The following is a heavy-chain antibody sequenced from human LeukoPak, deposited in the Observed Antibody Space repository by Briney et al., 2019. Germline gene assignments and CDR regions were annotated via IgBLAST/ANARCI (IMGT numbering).Heavy chain of an antibody. CDR2: IYYSGSN. CDR3: ARGDIVVVPADVYFDY. D-gene: IGHD2-2*01. V-gene: IGHV4-59*01. CDR1: GGSISSYY. J-gene: IGHJ4*02. Sequence: SETLSLTCTVSGGSISSYYWSWIRQPPGKGLEWIGYIYYSGSNNYNPSLKSRVTISVDTSKNQFSLKLSSVTAADTAVYYCARGDIVVVPADVYFDYWGQGTLVTVSS.